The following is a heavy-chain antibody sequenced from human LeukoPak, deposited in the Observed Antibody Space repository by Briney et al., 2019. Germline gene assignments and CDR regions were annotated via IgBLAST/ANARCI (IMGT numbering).Heavy chain of an antibody. CDR2: IYYSGST. J-gene: IGHJ3*02. D-gene: IGHD6-13*01. Sequence: SETLSLTCTVSGDSIRSYYWSWIRQPPGKGLEWIGYIYYSGSTKYNPSLKSRVTISVDTSKNQFSLKLSSVTAADTAVYYCARHEPSIAAAGTECDAFDIWGQGTMVTVSS. CDR3: ARHEPSIAAAGTECDAFDI. V-gene: IGHV4-59*08. CDR1: GDSIRSYY.